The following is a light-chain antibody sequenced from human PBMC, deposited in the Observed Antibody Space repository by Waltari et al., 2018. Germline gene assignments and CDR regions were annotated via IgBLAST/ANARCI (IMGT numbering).Light chain of an antibody. V-gene: IGLV3-10*01. CDR3: YTTDSSGNPI. CDR1: ALSRKY. J-gene: IGLJ2*01. CDR2: EDT. Sequence: SNELTQPPSVSVSPGQTARITCSGDALSRKYAYWCQQKSGQAPVLVIYEDTKRPSGLPGGCSGSTAGTMATLTISGAQVDDEAAYYCYTTDSSGNPIFGGGTKLTVL.